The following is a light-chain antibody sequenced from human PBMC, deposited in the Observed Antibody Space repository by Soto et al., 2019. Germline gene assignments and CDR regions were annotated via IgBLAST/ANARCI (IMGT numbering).Light chain of an antibody. CDR3: QQDSSDST. V-gene: IGKV1-5*03. J-gene: IGKJ1*01. CDR2: RAS. Sequence: DIQMTQSPSTLSASVGDRVTITCRASQNINNWLAWYQQKPGKAPKLLIYRASSLENGVPSRFSGRGSGTDFIFTITSLQPDEFATYYCQQDSSDSTFGQGTKVEIK. CDR1: QNINNW.